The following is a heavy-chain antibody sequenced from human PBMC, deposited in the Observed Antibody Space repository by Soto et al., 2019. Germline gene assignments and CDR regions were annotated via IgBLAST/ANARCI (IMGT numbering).Heavy chain of an antibody. Sequence: SVKVSCKASGGTFSSYAISWVRQAPGQRLEWMGGIIPIFGTANYAQKFQGRVTITADESTSTAYMELSSLRSEDTAAYYCARIAITIFGVVTPYYYYGMDVWGQGTTVTVSS. CDR2: IIPIFGTA. CDR1: GGTFSSYA. V-gene: IGHV1-69*13. J-gene: IGHJ6*02. CDR3: ARIAITIFGVVTPYYYYGMDV. D-gene: IGHD3-3*01.